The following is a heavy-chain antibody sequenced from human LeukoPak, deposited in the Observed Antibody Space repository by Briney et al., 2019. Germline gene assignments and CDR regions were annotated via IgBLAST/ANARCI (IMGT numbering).Heavy chain of an antibody. Sequence: SETLSPTCTVSGGSISSYYWSWIRQPPGKGLEWIGYIYYSGSTNYNPSLKSRVTISVDTSKNQFSLKLSSVTAADTAVYYCARVSSTYYDILTGYSPYNWFDPWGQGTLVTVSS. V-gene: IGHV4-59*13. D-gene: IGHD3-9*01. J-gene: IGHJ5*02. CDR2: IYYSGST. CDR1: GGSISSYY. CDR3: ARVSSTYYDILTGYSPYNWFDP.